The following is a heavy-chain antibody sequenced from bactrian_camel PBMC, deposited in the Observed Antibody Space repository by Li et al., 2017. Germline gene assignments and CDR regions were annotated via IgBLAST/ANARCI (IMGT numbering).Heavy chain of an antibody. CDR1: GFIFGDYT. D-gene: IGHD3*01. V-gene: IGHV3S40*01. CDR2: INTGSGTT. Sequence: VQLVESGGGLVQPEGSLRVTCVGTGFIFGDYTITWVRQAPGKALEWVSSINTGSGTTQYADSVKGRFTIFRDNAKNTVYLQMNNLRIEDSAMYYCAADTVSSGETQVTVS. J-gene: IGHJ4*01.